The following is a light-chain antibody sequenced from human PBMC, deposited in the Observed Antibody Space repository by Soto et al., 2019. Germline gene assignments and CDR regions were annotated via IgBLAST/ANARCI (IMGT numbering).Light chain of an antibody. V-gene: IGKV3-20*01. Sequence: EIMLTQSPGTLSLSPGERATLSCRAGQSVSSNYLAWYQQKPGQAPRLLIYGASSRATGIPDRFSGSGSGTDFTLTISRLEPEDFAVYYCQQYGSSPRYTFGQGTKLEIK. CDR3: QQYGSSPRYT. CDR1: QSVSSNY. CDR2: GAS. J-gene: IGKJ2*01.